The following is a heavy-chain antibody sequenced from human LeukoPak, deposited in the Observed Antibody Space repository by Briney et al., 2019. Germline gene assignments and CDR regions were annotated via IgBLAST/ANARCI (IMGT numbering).Heavy chain of an antibody. CDR3: ARVVGGYNSYYFDY. D-gene: IGHD5-24*01. Sequence: SETLSLTCTVSGGSISSYYWSWIRQPPGKGLEWIGYIYYSGSTNYNPSLKSRVTISVDTSKNQFSLKLSSVTAADTAVYYCARVVGGYNSYYFDYWGQGTLVTVSS. CDR2: IYYSGST. CDR1: GGSISSYY. V-gene: IGHV4-59*01. J-gene: IGHJ4*02.